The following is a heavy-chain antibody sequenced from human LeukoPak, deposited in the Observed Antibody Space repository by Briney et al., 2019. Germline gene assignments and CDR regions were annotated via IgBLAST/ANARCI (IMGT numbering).Heavy chain of an antibody. Sequence: GGSLRLSCVASGFNFWGSGMHWVRQAPGKGLEWLSFIQYDASQIRYADRVKGRFTISRDNSKNTLYLQMDSLRAEDTAVYYCARTDRTGALGRFRMRSDAFDIWGQGTMVTVSS. CDR1: GFNFWGSG. CDR2: IQYDASQI. CDR3: ARTDRTGALGRFRMRSDAFDI. D-gene: IGHD3-3*01. J-gene: IGHJ3*02. V-gene: IGHV3-33*05.